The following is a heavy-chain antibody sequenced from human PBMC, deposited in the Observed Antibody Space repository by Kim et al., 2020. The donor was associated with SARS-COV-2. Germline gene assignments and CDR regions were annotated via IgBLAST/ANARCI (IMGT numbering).Heavy chain of an antibody. CDR2: T. J-gene: IGHJ4*02. D-gene: IGHD6-19*01. CDR3: TRGPGGGWTISY. V-gene: IGHV1-2*02. Sequence: TFYAPKFRGRLTLTRDTSLNTAYLELSGLTSDDTAVYYCTRGPGGGWTISYWGQGTLVTVSS.